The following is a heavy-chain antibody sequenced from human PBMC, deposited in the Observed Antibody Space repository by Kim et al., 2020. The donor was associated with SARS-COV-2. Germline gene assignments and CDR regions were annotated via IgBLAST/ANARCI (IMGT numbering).Heavy chain of an antibody. CDR1: GGSISSYY. CDR2: IYTSGST. Sequence: SETLSLTCTVSGGSISSYYWSWIRQPAGKGLEWIGRIYTSGSTNYNPSLKSRVTMSVDTSKNQFSLKLSSVTAADTAVYYWARDCSSTSCLYYFDYWGQGTLVTVSS. J-gene: IGHJ4*02. D-gene: IGHD2-2*01. V-gene: IGHV4-4*07. CDR3: ARDCSSTSCLYYFDY.